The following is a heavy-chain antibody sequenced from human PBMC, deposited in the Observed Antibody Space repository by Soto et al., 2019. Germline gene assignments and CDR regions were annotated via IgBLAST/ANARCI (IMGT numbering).Heavy chain of an antibody. J-gene: IGHJ4*02. CDR1: GFSVSGSY. D-gene: IGHD1-26*01. CDR3: ARGGAGALFFDS. Sequence: GGSLRLSCAASGFSVSGSYMTWLRQAPGKGLEWVSIIFGGGNTHYAGSVKGRFTVSRDKSNNSLYLQMNSLRAEDTAVYYCARGGAGALFFDSWGQGTLVTVS. V-gene: IGHV3-53*01. CDR2: IFGGGNT.